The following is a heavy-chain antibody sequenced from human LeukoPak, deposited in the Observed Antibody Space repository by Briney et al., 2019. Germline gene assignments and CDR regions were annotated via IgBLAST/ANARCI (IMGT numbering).Heavy chain of an antibody. J-gene: IGHJ5*02. CDR2: IYYSGST. V-gene: IGHV4-39*07. D-gene: IGHD2-2*01. Sequence: NTSETLSLTCTVSGGSISSSSYYWGWIRQPPGKGLEWIGSIYYSGSTYYNPSLKSRVTISVDTSKNQFSLKLSSVTAADTAVYYCVGRDCAHGSTSCYAGRHGIFDPWGQGSLVTVSS. CDR3: VGRDCAHGSTSCYAGRHGIFDP. CDR1: GGSISSSSYY.